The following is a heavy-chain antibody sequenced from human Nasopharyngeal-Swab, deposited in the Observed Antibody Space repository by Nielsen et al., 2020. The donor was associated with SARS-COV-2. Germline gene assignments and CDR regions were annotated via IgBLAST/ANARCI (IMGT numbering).Heavy chain of an antibody. CDR1: GFTFSSYA. D-gene: IGHD6-19*01. CDR2: ISGSGGST. CDR3: AKDTPGSSGWYAPFDY. J-gene: IGHJ4*02. Sequence: GESLKISCAASGFTFSSYAMSWVRQAPGKGLEWVSAISGSGGSTYYADSVKGRFTISRDNSKNTLYLQMNSLRAEDTVVYYCAKDTPGSSGWYAPFDYWGQGTLVTVSS. V-gene: IGHV3-23*01.